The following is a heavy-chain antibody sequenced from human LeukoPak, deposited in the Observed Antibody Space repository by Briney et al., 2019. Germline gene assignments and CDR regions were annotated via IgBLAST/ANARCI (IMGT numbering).Heavy chain of an antibody. CDR3: AREGMATTVDY. Sequence: GGSLRLSCAASGFTFSSYEMKWVRQAPGKGLEWVSYISSSGSTIYYADSVKGRFTISRDNAKNSLYLQMNSLRAEDTAVYYCAREGMATTVDYWGQGTLVTVSS. CDR2: ISSSGSTI. J-gene: IGHJ4*02. V-gene: IGHV3-48*03. D-gene: IGHD5-24*01. CDR1: GFTFSSYE.